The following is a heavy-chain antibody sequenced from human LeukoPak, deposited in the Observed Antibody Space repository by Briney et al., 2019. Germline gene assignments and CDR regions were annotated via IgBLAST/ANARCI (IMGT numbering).Heavy chain of an antibody. CDR2: INPNSGGT. CDR3: ARSVPKRLPAAIERDDY. Sequence: ASVKVSCKASGYTFTGYYMHWVRQAPGQGLEWMGWINPNSGGTNYAQKFQGRVTMTRDTSISTAYVELSRLRSDDTAVYYCARSVPKRLPAAIERDDYWGQGTLVTVSS. J-gene: IGHJ4*02. V-gene: IGHV1-2*02. CDR1: GYTFTGYY. D-gene: IGHD2-2*01.